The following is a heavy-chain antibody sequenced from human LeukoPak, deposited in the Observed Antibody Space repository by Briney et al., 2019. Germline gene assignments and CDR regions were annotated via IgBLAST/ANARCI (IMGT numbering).Heavy chain of an antibody. Sequence: RTSETLSLTCTVSGGSISSSSYYWGWIRQPPGKGLEWIGSIYYSGSTYYNPSLKSRVTISVDTSKNQFSLKLSSVTAADTAVYYCARLPVRFLEDGMDVWGQGTTVTVSS. CDR2: IYYSGST. V-gene: IGHV4-39*01. J-gene: IGHJ6*02. CDR3: ARLPVRFLEDGMDV. D-gene: IGHD3-3*01. CDR1: GGSISSSSYY.